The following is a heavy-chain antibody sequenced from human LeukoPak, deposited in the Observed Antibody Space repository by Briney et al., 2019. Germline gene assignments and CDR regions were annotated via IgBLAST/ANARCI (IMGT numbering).Heavy chain of an antibody. D-gene: IGHD6-19*01. CDR2: IWYDGSNK. V-gene: IGHV3-33*01. CDR1: GFTFSSYG. J-gene: IGHJ5*02. Sequence: GGSLRLSCAASGFTFSSYGMHWVRQAPGKGLEWVAVIWYDGSNKYYADSVKGRFTISRDNSKNTLYLQMNSLRAEDTAVYYCARLGSGWYMTDPWGQGTLVTVSS. CDR3: ARLGSGWYMTDP.